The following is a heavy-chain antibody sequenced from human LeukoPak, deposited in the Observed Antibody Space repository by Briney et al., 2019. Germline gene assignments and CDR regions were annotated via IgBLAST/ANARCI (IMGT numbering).Heavy chain of an antibody. J-gene: IGHJ2*01. CDR3: AQLLDDNPIRWYFGL. D-gene: IGHD1-14*01. CDR2: ISYDGSNK. CDR1: GFTFSSYA. Sequence: GGSLRLSCAASGFTFSSYAMHWVRQAPGKGLEWVAVISYDGSNKYYADSVKGLFTISRDNSKNTLYLQMSSLRAEDTAVYYCAQLLDDNPIRWYFGLWGRGTLVTVSS. V-gene: IGHV3-30-3*01.